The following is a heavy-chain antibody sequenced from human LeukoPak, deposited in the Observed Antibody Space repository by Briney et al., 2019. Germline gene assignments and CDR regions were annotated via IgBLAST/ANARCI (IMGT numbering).Heavy chain of an antibody. CDR3: ATDDYDSAVYSY. V-gene: IGHV4-4*07. J-gene: IGHJ4*02. CDR1: GGSIRSSY. Sequence: PSETLSLTCTVSGGSIRSSYWSWFRQPAGKGLEWIGRIYTSGSTNYNPSLKSRVTMSLDTSKNHFSLNLRSATAADTAVYFCATDDYDSAVYSYWGQGTLVTVSS. D-gene: IGHD3-22*01. CDR2: IYTSGST.